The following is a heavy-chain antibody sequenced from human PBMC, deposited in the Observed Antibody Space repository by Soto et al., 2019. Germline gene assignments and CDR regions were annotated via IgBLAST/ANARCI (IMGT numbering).Heavy chain of an antibody. V-gene: IGHV1-8*01. CDR1: GYTFTSYD. D-gene: IGHD3-3*01. Sequence: ASVKVSCKASGYTFTSYDINWVRQATGQGLEWMGWMNPNSGNTGYAQKFQGRVTMTRNTSISTAYMELSSLRSDDTAVYYCARSQPITIFGVVSNWFDPWGQGTLVTVSS. CDR2: MNPNSGNT. J-gene: IGHJ5*02. CDR3: ARSQPITIFGVVSNWFDP.